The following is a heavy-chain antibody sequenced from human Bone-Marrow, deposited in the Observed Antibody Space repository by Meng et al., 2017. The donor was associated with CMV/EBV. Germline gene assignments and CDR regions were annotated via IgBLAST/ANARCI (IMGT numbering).Heavy chain of an antibody. Sequence: GESLKISCVASGFIFSSYAMHWVRQAPGKGLEWVAVISYDGSNKYYADSVKGRFTISRDTSKNTLYLQMNSLRAEDTAVYYCARADRRGYCSSMSCYGNWFAPWGQGLRVTGFS. V-gene: IGHV3-30*04. CDR1: GFIFSSYA. CDR3: ARADRRGYCSSMSCYGNWFAP. J-gene: IGHJ5*02. CDR2: ISYDGSNK. D-gene: IGHD2-2*01.